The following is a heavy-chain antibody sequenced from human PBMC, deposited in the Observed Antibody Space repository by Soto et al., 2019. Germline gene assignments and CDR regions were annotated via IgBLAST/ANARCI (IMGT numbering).Heavy chain of an antibody. CDR1: GYTFTSYY. Sequence: ASVKVSCKSSGYTFTSYYMHWVRQAPGQGLEWMGLINPNSGNTGYAQKFQGRVTMTRNTSISTAYMELSSLRSEDTAVYYCARDLGLGYHDAFDIWGQGTMVTVSS. CDR2: INPNSGNT. J-gene: IGHJ3*02. V-gene: IGHV1-8*02. CDR3: ARDLGLGYHDAFDI. D-gene: IGHD3-9*01.